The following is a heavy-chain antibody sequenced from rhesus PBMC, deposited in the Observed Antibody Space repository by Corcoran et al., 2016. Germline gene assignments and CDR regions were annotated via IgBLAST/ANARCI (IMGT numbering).Heavy chain of an antibody. J-gene: IGHJ4*01. CDR2: IYGGSGST. Sequence: QVQLQESGPGLVKPSATMSPTCAVSGGSIRGGSCWSWIRPSPGKGLEWIGYIYGGSGSTSYNPSLKSRVTISTDTSKNQFSLKLSSVTAADTAVYYCARRLATVTLSYFDYWGQGVLVTVSS. V-gene: IGHV4S7*01. CDR3: ARRLATVTLSYFDY. D-gene: IGHD5-36*02. CDR1: GGSIRGGSC.